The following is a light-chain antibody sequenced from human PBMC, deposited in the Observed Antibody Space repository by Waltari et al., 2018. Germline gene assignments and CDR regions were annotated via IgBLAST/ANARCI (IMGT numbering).Light chain of an antibody. CDR2: AAS. V-gene: IGKV1-39*01. Sequence: DIQMTQSPSYLSASVGDRVTMTCRASQSVSRYLSWYQQKPGQAPKLLIFAASVMESEVPSRFSGSGSGTDFTLTINGLQPEDFATYYCQQSSSTLMYTFGQGTKVEI. CDR3: QQSSSTLMYT. CDR1: QSVSRY. J-gene: IGKJ2*01.